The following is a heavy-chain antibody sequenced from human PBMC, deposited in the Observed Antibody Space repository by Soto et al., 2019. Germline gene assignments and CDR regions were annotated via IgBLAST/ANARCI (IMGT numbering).Heavy chain of an antibody. J-gene: IGHJ6*02. CDR2: IIPMFETV. V-gene: IGHV1-69*13. Sequence: ASVKVSCKASGGTFRNYAISWVRRAPGQGLEWMGGIIPMFETVNYQQRFQGRVTITADESTTTAYMELSSLRSDDTAVYYCARGWDYYFGMDVWGQGTTVTVSS. D-gene: IGHD1-26*01. CDR1: GGTFRNYA. CDR3: ARGWDYYFGMDV.